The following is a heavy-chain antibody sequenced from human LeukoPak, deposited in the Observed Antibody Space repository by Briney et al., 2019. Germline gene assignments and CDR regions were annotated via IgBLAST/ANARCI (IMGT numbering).Heavy chain of an antibody. V-gene: IGHV3-23*01. D-gene: IGHD3-10*01. CDR2: ISGSGGST. CDR1: GFTFSSYA. J-gene: IGHJ4*02. Sequence: GGSLRLSCAASGFTFSSYAMSWVRQAPGKGLEWVSAISGSGGSTYYADSVKGRFTISRDNSKNTLYLQMNSLRAEDAAVYYCAKSLWFGELYLDYWGQGTLVTVSS. CDR3: AKSLWFGELYLDY.